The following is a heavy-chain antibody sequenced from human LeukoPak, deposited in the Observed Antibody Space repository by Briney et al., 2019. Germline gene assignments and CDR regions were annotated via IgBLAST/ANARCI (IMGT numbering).Heavy chain of an antibody. CDR2: INHSGST. V-gene: IGHV4-34*01. J-gene: IGHJ4*02. Sequence: PSETLSLTCAVYGGSFSGYYWSWIRQPPGKGLEWIGEINHSGSTNYNPSLKSRVTISVDTSKNQFSLKLSSVTAADTAVYYCARAKYCSGGSRRLNPFDYWGQGTLVTVSS. CDR3: ARAKYCSGGSRRLNPFDY. D-gene: IGHD2-15*01. CDR1: GGSFSGYY.